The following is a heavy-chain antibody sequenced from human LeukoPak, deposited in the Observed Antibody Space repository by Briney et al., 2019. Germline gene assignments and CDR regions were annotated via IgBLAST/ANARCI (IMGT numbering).Heavy chain of an antibody. CDR3: ATEGRLWPYYYYMDV. CDR1: GGTFSSYA. CDR2: IIPIFGTA. J-gene: IGHJ6*03. D-gene: IGHD5-18*01. V-gene: IGHV1-69*06. Sequence: SVKVSCKASGGTFSSYAISWVRQAPGQGLEWMGGIIPIFGTANYAQKFQGRVTMTEDTSTDTAYMELSSLRSEDTAVYYCATEGRLWPYYYYMDVWGKGTTVTVSS.